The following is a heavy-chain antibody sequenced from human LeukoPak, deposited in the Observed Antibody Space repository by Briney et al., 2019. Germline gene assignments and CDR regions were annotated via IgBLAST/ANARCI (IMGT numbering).Heavy chain of an antibody. CDR3: ARGDRGSWFNFDY. D-gene: IGHD3-10*01. CDR2: TWYDGTNK. J-gene: IGHJ4*02. CDR1: GFTFSSYV. V-gene: IGHV3-33*01. Sequence: PGLSLRLSCAASGFTFSSYVMHWVRQAPGKGLEWVAVTWYDGTNKYFADSVRGRFSISRDNSKNTLYLQMNSLRAEDTAVYYCARGDRGSWFNFDYWGQGTLVTVSS.